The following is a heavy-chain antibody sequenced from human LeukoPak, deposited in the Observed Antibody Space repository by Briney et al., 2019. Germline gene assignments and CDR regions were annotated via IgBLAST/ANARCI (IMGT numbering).Heavy chain of an antibody. D-gene: IGHD6-19*01. CDR3: ARDKYSSGWYGLDY. CDR1: GGSISSYY. J-gene: IGHJ4*02. CDR2: IYYSGST. V-gene: IGHV4-59*01. Sequence: PSETLSLTCTVSGGSISSYYWSWIRQPPGKGLEWIGYIYYSGSTNYNPSLKSRVTISVDTSKNQFSLKLSSVTAADTAVYYYARDKYSSGWYGLDYWGQGTLVTVSS.